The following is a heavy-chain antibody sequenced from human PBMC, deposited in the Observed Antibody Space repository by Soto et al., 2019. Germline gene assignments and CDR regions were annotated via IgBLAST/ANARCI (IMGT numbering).Heavy chain of an antibody. CDR3: ARAAPRYCSGSSCYSGRDY. D-gene: IGHD2-15*01. CDR1: GGSFSGYY. CDR2: INHSGST. V-gene: IGHV4-34*01. Sequence: PSETLSLTCAVYGGSFSGYYWSWIRQPPGKGLEWIGEINHSGSTNYNPSLKSRVTISVDTSKNQFSLKLSSVTAADTAVYYCARAAPRYCSGSSCYSGRDYWGQGILVTVSS. J-gene: IGHJ4*02.